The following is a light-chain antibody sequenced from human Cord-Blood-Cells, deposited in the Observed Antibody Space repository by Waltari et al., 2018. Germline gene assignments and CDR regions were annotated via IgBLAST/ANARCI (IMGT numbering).Light chain of an antibody. CDR3: CSYAGSSTYV. J-gene: IGLJ1*01. V-gene: IGLV2-23*01. CDR1: TMVVGGYNF. CDR2: EGS. Sequence: SPLPHPPPVPGSLGRSLTTPGTVTTMVVGGYNFVSWYQQHPGKAPKLMIYEGSKRPSGVSNRFSGSKSGNTASLTISGLQAEDEADYYCCSYAGSSTYVFGTGTKVTVL.